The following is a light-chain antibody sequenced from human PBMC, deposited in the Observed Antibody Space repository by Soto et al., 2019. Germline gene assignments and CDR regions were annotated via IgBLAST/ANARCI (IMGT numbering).Light chain of an antibody. CDR1: QSVSTSY. Sequence: EIVLTQSPGTLSLSPGERATLSCRASQSVSTSYFAWYHQKPGQAPRLLIYGASSRATGIPDRFSGSGSGTDFTLTISRLDPEDFAVYYCQQYGSSPYTFGQGTKLEIK. V-gene: IGKV3-20*01. CDR2: GAS. CDR3: QQYGSSPYT. J-gene: IGKJ2*01.